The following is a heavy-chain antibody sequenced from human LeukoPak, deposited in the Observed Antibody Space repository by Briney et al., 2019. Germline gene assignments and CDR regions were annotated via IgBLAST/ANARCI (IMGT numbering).Heavy chain of an antibody. CDR1: GFTFDDYA. J-gene: IGHJ4*02. CDR3: AKDISRNFVVVPAADY. V-gene: IGHV3-43*02. D-gene: IGHD2-2*01. Sequence: RSLRLSCAASGFTFDDYAMHWVRQPPGKSLEWVSLISGDGGSTYYADSVKGRFTVSRDNSKNSLYLQMNSLRTEDTALYYCAKDISRNFVVVPAADYWGQGTLVTVSS. CDR2: ISGDGGST.